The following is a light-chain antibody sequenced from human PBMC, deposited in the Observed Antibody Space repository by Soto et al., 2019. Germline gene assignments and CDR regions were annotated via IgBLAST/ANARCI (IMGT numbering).Light chain of an antibody. V-gene: IGLV1-44*01. CDR2: SDY. J-gene: IGLJ1*01. CDR3: AAWDDSPNGYV. CDR1: SSNIGSNT. Sequence: QSVLTQPPSASGTPGQGVTISCSGSSSNIGSNTVNWYQQLPRTAPKLLIYSDYQRPSGVPDRFSGSKSGTSASLAISGLQSDDEADYYCAAWDDSPNGYVFGTGTKLTVL.